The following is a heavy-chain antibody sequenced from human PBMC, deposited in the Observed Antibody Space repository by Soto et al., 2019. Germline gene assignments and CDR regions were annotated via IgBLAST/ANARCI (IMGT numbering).Heavy chain of an antibody. CDR3: ARVNDFWSGYPLSWFDP. Sequence: SETLSLTCAVYGGSFSGYYWSWIRQPPGKGLEWIGEINHSGSTNYNPSLKSRVTISVDTSKNQFSLKLSSVTAADTAVYYCARVNDFWSGYPLSWFDPWGQGTLVTVSS. CDR1: GGSFSGYY. V-gene: IGHV4-34*01. J-gene: IGHJ5*02. CDR2: INHSGST. D-gene: IGHD3-3*01.